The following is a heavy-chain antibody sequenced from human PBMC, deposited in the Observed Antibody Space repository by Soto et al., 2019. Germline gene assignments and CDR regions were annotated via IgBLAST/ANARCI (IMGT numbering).Heavy chain of an antibody. CDR1: GGSIGDDSC. J-gene: IGHJ5*02. Sequence: PSETLSLTCTVSGGSIGDDSCWGWIRQTPGKGLEWIGYIYHTGNTYYNPSLRSRVSISMDKSKSQFSLKLISVTAADTAVYFCARVEYQLLSADVWLDAWGQGTPVTVSS. CDR3: ARVEYQLLSADVWLDA. V-gene: IGHV4-30-4*01. D-gene: IGHD2-2*01. CDR2: IYHTGNT.